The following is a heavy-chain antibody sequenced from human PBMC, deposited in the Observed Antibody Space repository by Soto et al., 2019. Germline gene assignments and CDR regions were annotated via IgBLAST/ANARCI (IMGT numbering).Heavy chain of an antibody. Sequence: QVQLQESGPGLVKPSETLSLTCNVSGVSVTSGRSYWSWIRQFPGKGLEWIGYSYYRGNTNYTPYHDPRISISFESSKNQFSLKLTSVTAADTAVYFCARDSTLRGGVVGAGLAYWGQGILVTVSS. V-gene: IGHV4-61*01. J-gene: IGHJ4*02. D-gene: IGHD1-26*01. CDR2: SYYRGNT. CDR3: ARDSTLRGGVVGAGLAY. CDR1: GVSVTSGRSY.